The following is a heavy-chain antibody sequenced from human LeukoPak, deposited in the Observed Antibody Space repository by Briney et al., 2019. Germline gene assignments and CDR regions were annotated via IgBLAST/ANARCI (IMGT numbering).Heavy chain of an antibody. CDR1: GFTFSSYW. V-gene: IGHV3-74*01. D-gene: IGHD2/OR15-2a*01. CDR2: INSDGSST. CDR3: ARDAKPDYKTTSPNY. J-gene: IGHJ4*02. Sequence: GGSLRLSCAASGFTFSSYWMHWVRQIPGKGLVWVSRINSDGSSTNYADSVKGRFTISRDDAKNTLYLQMNSLRAEDTAVYYCARDAKPDYKTTSPNYWGQGTLVTVSS.